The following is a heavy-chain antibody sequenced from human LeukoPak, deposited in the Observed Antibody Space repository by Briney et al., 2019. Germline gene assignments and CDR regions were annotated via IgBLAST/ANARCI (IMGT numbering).Heavy chain of an antibody. J-gene: IGHJ4*02. CDR1: GFTFSSYA. CDR3: AKKPGHYYDSNGYSREYYFDY. CDR2: ISGSGGST. Sequence: PGGSLRLSCAASGFTFSSYAMSWVRQAPGKGLEWVSAISGSGGSTYYADSVKGRFTISRDDSKDTLYLQMNSLRAEDTAVYYCAKKPGHYYDSNGYSREYYFDYWGQGTLVTVSS. D-gene: IGHD3-22*01. V-gene: IGHV3-23*01.